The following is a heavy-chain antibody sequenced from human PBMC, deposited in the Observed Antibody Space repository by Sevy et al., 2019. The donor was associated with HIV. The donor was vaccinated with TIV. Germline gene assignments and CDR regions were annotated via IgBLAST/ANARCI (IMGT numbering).Heavy chain of an antibody. D-gene: IGHD6-19*01. J-gene: IGHJ3*02. CDR3: ARWRGLQWLVPAAPKTLFPGAFDI. CDR2: IKQDGSEK. CDR1: GFTFSSYW. Sequence: GGSLRLSCAASGFTFSSYWMSWVRQAPGKGLEWVANIKQDGSEKYYVDSVKGRFTISRDNAKNSLYLQMNSLRAEDTAVYYCARWRGLQWLVPAAPKTLFPGAFDIWGQGTMVTVSS. V-gene: IGHV3-7*03.